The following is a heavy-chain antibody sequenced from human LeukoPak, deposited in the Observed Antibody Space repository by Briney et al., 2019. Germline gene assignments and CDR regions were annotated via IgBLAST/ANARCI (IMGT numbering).Heavy chain of an antibody. CDR2: IYHSGST. Sequence: SQTLSLTCAVSGGSISSGGYSWSWIRQPPGKGLEWIGYIYHSGSTYYDPSLKSRVTISVDRSKNQFSLKLSSVTAADTAVYYCARGPPAGIAAAGTSWLDPWGQGTLVTVSS. CDR3: ARGPPAGIAAAGTSWLDP. CDR1: GGSISSGGYS. J-gene: IGHJ5*02. D-gene: IGHD6-13*01. V-gene: IGHV4-30-2*01.